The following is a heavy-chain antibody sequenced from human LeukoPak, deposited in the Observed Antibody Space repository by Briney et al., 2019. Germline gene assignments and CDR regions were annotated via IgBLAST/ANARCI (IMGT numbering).Heavy chain of an antibody. J-gene: IGHJ3*02. D-gene: IGHD4-17*01. Sequence: SVKVSCKASGGTFSSYAISWVRQAPGQGLEWMGGIIPIFGTANYAQKFQGRVTITADESTSTAYMELSSLRSEDTAVYYCAREGDSTPPSDYGFAFDIWGQGTMVTVSS. CDR1: GGTFSSYA. V-gene: IGHV1-69*13. CDR3: AREGDSTPPSDYGFAFDI. CDR2: IIPIFGTA.